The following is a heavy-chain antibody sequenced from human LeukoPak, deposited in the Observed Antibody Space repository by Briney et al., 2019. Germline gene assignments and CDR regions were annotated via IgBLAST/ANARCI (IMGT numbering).Heavy chain of an antibody. Sequence: GESLKISCKGSGYSFTSYWIGWVRQMPGRGLEWMGIIYPGDSDTRYSPSFQGQVTISADKSISTAYLQWSSLKASDTAMYYCARHRPYSSGWRHFDYWGQGTLVTVSS. CDR3: ARHRPYSSGWRHFDY. D-gene: IGHD6-19*01. CDR2: IYPGDSDT. V-gene: IGHV5-51*01. J-gene: IGHJ4*02. CDR1: GYSFTSYW.